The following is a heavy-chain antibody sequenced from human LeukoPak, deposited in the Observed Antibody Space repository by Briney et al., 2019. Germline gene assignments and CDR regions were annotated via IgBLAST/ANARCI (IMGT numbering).Heavy chain of an antibody. CDR1: GGSISSGSYY. D-gene: IGHD3/OR15-3a*01. V-gene: IGHV4-61*02. CDR2: IYTSGST. CDR3: ARGPVGLGAFDI. J-gene: IGHJ3*02. Sequence: PSETLSLTCTVSGGSISSGSYYWSWIRQPAGKGLEWIGRIYTSGSTNYNPSLKSRVTISVDTSKNQFSLKLSSVTAADTAVYYCARGPVGLGAFDIWGQGTMVTVSS.